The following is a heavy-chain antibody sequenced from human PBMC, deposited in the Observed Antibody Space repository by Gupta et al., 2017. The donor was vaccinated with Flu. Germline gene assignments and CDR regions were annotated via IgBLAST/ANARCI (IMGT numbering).Heavy chain of an antibody. CDR2: INHSGST. V-gene: IGHV4-34*01. CDR3: ARRPYSTSSVFSQRRKLRPNNWFDP. CDR1: GESSSGYY. Sequence: QVQLQQWGAGLLKPSETLSLTCAVYGESSSGYYWSWIRQPPGKGLEWIGEINHSGSTNYNPSLKSRVTISVDTSKNQFSLKLSSVTAADTAVYYCARRPYSTSSVFSQRRKLRPNNWFDPWGQGTLVTVSS. D-gene: IGHD6-6*01. J-gene: IGHJ5*02.